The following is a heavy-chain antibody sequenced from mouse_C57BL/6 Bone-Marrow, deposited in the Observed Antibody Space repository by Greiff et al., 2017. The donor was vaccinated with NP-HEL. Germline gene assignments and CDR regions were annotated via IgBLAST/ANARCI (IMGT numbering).Heavy chain of an antibody. CDR1: GFTFSSYG. V-gene: IGHV5-6*01. J-gene: IGHJ2*01. D-gene: IGHD1-1*01. CDR2: ISSGGSYT. Sequence: EVQVVESGGDLVKPGGSLKLSCAASGFTFSSYGMSWVRQTPDKRLEWVATISSGGSYTYYPDSVKGRFTISRDNAKNPLYLQMSSLKSEDTAMYYCARGRIYYYGSSYGYFDYWGQGTTLTVSS. CDR3: ARGRIYYYGSSYGYFDY.